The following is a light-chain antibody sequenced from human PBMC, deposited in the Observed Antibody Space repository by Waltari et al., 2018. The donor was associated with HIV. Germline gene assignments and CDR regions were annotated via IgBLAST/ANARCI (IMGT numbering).Light chain of an antibody. CDR2: QDR. J-gene: IGLJ2*01. Sequence: SYEVTQPPSVSVSPGQTASITCSGDKLGDKHACWYQQKPGQSPVLVIYQDRKRPSGIPERCSVSNSGNTATLTISGTQAMDEADYYCQAWDSSTVVFGGGTKLTVL. CDR3: QAWDSSTVV. CDR1: KLGDKH. V-gene: IGLV3-1*01.